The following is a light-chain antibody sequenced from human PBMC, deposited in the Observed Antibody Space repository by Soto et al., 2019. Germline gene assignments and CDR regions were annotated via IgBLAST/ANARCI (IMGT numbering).Light chain of an antibody. Sequence: QSVLTQPPSVSGAPGQRVTISCTESSSNIGAGYDVHWYQQLPGTAPKLLIYGNSNRPSGVPDRFSGSKSGTSASLAITGLRAGDESDLYCQSDASSLSGGVFGGGTKLTVL. CDR2: GNS. CDR3: QSDASSLSGGV. J-gene: IGLJ3*02. V-gene: IGLV1-40*01. CDR1: SSNIGAGYD.